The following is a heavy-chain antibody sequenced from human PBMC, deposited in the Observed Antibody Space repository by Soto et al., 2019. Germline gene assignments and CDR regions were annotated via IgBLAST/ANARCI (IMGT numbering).Heavy chain of an antibody. CDR2: ISGSGGAT. V-gene: IGHV3-23*01. CDR1: GFSFSSYA. CDR3: AKEAEDIVISWFDP. D-gene: IGHD2-15*01. J-gene: IGHJ5*02. Sequence: GGSLRLSCAASGFSFSSYAMSWVRQAPGKGLEWVSTISGSGGATYYADSVKGRFTISRDNSKNTVYVQMNSLRAEDTAVYYCAKEAEDIVISWFDPWGQGTLVTVSS.